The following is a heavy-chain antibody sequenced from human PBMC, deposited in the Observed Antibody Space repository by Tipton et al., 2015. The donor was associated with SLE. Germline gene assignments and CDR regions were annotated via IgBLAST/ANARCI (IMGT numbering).Heavy chain of an antibody. V-gene: IGHV4-61*03. D-gene: IGHD2-8*01. Sequence: GLVKPSETLSLICSVSGGSISRSSYYWSWIRQSPGKGLEWIGYIHADGSTNYNPSLKSRVTISLDPSKNHFSLNLSSVSAADTAIYYCARYNGGGSLDYWGQGILVTVSP. J-gene: IGHJ4*02. CDR1: GGSISRSSYY. CDR3: ARYNGGGSLDY. CDR2: IHADGST.